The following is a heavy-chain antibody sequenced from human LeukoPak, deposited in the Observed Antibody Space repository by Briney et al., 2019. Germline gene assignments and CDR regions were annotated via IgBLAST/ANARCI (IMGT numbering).Heavy chain of an antibody. CDR1: GFTFSSYG. V-gene: IGHV3-30*18. CDR3: ANPEIVGATDDAFDI. J-gene: IGHJ3*02. CDR2: ISYDGSNK. Sequence: GGSLRLSCAASGFTFSSYGMHWVRQAPGKGLEWVAVISYDGSNKYYADSVKGRFTISRDNSKNTLYLQMSSLRAEDTAVYYCANPEIVGATDDAFDIWGQGTMVTVSS. D-gene: IGHD1-26*01.